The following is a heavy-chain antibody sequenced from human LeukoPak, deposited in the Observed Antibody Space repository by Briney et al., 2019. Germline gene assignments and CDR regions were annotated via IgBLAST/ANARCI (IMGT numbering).Heavy chain of an antibody. CDR1: GFTFSTCF. CDR2: IASDGSHT. V-gene: IGHV3-30-3*01. J-gene: IGHJ3*02. D-gene: IGHD2-21*01. CDR3: ARERQDTILHSGAFDI. Sequence: GGSLRLSGAASGFTFSTCFMHWVRQAPGKGLEWVADIASDGSHTFYVESVKGRFTISRDNSKNTLYLQMNSLRAEDTAVYFCARERQDTILHSGAFDIWGQGTMVTVSS.